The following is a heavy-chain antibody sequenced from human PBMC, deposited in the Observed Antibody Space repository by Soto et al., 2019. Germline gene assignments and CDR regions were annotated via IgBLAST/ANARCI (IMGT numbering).Heavy chain of an antibody. J-gene: IGHJ3*02. V-gene: IGHV1-18*04. CDR3: ARDRVAGIWGDAFDI. D-gene: IGHD3-16*01. CDR1: GYTFTNHG. Sequence: ASVKVSCKPSGYTFTNHGINWVRQAPGQGLEWMGWINPYNANTNYAQKLQGRVTMTTDTSTSTAYMDLRSLTSDDTAVYYCARDRVAGIWGDAFDIWGQGTMVTVSS. CDR2: INPYNANT.